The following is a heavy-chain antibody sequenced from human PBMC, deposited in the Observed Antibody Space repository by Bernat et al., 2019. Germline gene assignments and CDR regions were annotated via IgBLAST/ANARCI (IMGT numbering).Heavy chain of an antibody. CDR1: GGSISSGGYY. J-gene: IGHJ3*02. V-gene: IGHV4-31*03. D-gene: IGHD1-20*01. CDR2: IYYSGST. CDR3: ARVGITGTSQNAFDI. Sequence: QVQLQESGPGLVKPSQTLSLTCTVSGGSISSGGYYWSWIRQHPGKGLEWIGYIYYSGSTYYNPSLKSRVTISVDTSKNQFSLKLSSVTAADTAVYYCARVGITGTSQNAFDIWGQGTMVTVSS.